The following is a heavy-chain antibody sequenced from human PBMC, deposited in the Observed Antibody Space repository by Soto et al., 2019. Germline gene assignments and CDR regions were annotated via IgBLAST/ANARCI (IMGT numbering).Heavy chain of an antibody. CDR1: GFTFSNAW. J-gene: IGHJ6*02. V-gene: IGHV3-15*07. CDR2: IKSKTDGGTT. D-gene: IGHD5-12*01. CDR3: TTDDKNAGGYPLYYYYGMDV. Sequence: EVQLVESGGGLVKPGGSLRLSCAASGFTFSNAWMNWVRQAPGKGLEWVGRIKSKTDGGTTDYAAPVKGRFTISRDDSKNTLYLQMNSLKTEDTAVYYCTTDDKNAGGYPLYYYYGMDVWGQGTTVTVSS.